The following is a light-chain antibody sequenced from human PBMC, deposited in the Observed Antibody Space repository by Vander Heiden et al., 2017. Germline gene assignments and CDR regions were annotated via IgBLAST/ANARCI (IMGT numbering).Light chain of an antibody. CDR3: QVFDSRFDQVI. V-gene: IGLV3-21*02. CDR2: YDS. CDR1: HMGSKS. Sequence: SYVLTPPPSVSLAPGPTARSTCGGNHMGSKSGHWYQQKPGQAPVLVLYYDSDRPSGIPERFSGSNSGNTATLTISRGEAGDEADYYCQVFDSRFDQVIFGGGTRLTVL. J-gene: IGLJ2*01.